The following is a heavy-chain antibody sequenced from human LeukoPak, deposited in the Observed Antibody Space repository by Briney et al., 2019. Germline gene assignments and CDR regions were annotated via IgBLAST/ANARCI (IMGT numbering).Heavy chain of an antibody. CDR1: GGSISSGDYY. CDR2: IYYSGST. D-gene: IGHD4-17*01. Sequence: SETLSLTCTDSGGSISSGDYYWSWIRQPPGKGLEWIGYIYYSGSTCYNPSLKSRVTISVDTSKNQFSLKLSSVTAADTAVYYCARNHESYYGDYYNAYWGQGTLVTVSS. J-gene: IGHJ4*02. V-gene: IGHV4-30-4*01. CDR3: ARNHESYYGDYYNAY.